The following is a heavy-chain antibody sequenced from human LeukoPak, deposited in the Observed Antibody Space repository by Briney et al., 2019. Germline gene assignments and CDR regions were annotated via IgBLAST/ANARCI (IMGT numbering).Heavy chain of an antibody. J-gene: IGHJ1*01. CDR2: IYYSGST. CDR3: ASSFGEYFQH. Sequence: SETLSLTCTVSGGSISSYYWIWIRQPPGKGLECIGYIYYSGSTNYNPSLKSRVTISVDTSKNQFSLKLSSVTAADTAVYYCASSFGEYFQHWGQGTLVTVSS. D-gene: IGHD3-10*01. V-gene: IGHV4-59*01. CDR1: GGSISSYY.